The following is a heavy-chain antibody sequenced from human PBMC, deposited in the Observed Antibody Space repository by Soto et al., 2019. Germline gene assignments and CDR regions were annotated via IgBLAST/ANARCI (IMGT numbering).Heavy chain of an antibody. V-gene: IGHV1-18*01. J-gene: IGHJ6*02. Sequence: ASVKVSCKASGYTFTSYGISWVRQAPGQGLEWMGWISAYNGNTNYAQKLQGRVTMTTDTSTSTAYMELRSLRSDDTAVYYCARVTHDGFWSGYSHATFTYYCYCAMDVWGQGTTVTVSS. CDR1: GYTFTSYG. CDR3: ARVTHDGFWSGYSHATFTYYCYCAMDV. CDR2: ISAYNGNT. D-gene: IGHD3-3*01.